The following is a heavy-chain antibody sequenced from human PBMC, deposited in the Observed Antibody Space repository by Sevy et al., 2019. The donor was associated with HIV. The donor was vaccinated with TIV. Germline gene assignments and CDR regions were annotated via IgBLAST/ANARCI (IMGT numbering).Heavy chain of an antibody. V-gene: IGHV4-38-2*01. D-gene: IGHD2-15*01. Sequence: SETLSLTCAVSGYSVSSGYFWGWIRQPPGKGLEWIGNIYHGGNTYYNPSLKSRVTFSVDTSKNQFSLKLSSVTAADTAVYYWARARGVAAPVDIDSWGQGIMVTVSS. CDR3: ARARGVAAPVDIDS. CDR2: IYHGGNT. CDR1: GYSVSSGYF. J-gene: IGHJ4*02.